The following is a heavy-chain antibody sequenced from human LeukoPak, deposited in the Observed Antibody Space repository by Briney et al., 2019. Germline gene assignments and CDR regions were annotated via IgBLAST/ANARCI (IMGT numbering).Heavy chain of an antibody. V-gene: IGHV3-21*01. CDR3: ARDKGLMVYAHYAFDI. Sequence: PGGSLRLSCAASGFTFTTYKMNWVRQAPGKGLEWVSSISGSGTYMYYADSVKGRFTISRDNSKNTLYLQMNSLRAEDTAVYYCARDKGLMVYAHYAFDIWGQGTMVTVSS. CDR2: ISGSGTYM. D-gene: IGHD2-8*01. J-gene: IGHJ3*02. CDR1: GFTFTTYK.